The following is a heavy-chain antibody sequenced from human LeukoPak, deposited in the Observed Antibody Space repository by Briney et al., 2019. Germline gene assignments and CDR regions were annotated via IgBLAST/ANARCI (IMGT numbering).Heavy chain of an antibody. D-gene: IGHD3-9*01. CDR2: IYYSGST. J-gene: IGHJ4*02. Sequence: KASETLSLTCTVSGGSISSSSYYWGWIRQPPGKGLEWIGSIYYSGSTYYNPSLKSRVTISVDTSKNQFSLKLSSVTAADTAVYYCASSTPDILTGDYDYWGQGTLVTVSS. CDR3: ASSTPDILTGDYDY. V-gene: IGHV4-39*01. CDR1: GGSISSSSYY.